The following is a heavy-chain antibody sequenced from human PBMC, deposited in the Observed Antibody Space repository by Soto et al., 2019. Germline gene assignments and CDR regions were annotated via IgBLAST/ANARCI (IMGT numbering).Heavy chain of an antibody. J-gene: IGHJ4*02. V-gene: IGHV4-39*01. CDR2: VDYIGTA. D-gene: IGHD1-20*01. Sequence: SERLCRTFSVSSGSISVTNVVGVWVRHPPGNGLEWVGNVDYIGTAYFSPSLATRVTFHVDTSKNQFSLTLYSVTAAATAVYYRARITGRHLNYWDQGIRVTVSS. CDR3: ARITGRHLNY. CDR1: SGSISVTNVV.